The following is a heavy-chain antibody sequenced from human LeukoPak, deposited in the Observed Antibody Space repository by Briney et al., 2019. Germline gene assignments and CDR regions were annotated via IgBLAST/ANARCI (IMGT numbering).Heavy chain of an antibody. CDR2: INHSGST. V-gene: IGHV4-34*01. CDR3: AVIAAAGRDYFDY. D-gene: IGHD6-13*01. Sequence: SGTLSLTCAVYGGSFSGYYWSCIRQPPGKGLEWIGEINHSGSTNYNPSLKSRVTISVDASKNQFSLKLSSVTAADTAVYYCAVIAAAGRDYFDYWGQGTLVTVSS. CDR1: GGSFSGYY. J-gene: IGHJ4*02.